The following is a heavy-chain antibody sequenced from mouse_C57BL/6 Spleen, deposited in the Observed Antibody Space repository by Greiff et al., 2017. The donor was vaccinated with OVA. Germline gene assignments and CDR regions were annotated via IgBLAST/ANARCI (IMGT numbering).Heavy chain of an antibody. D-gene: IGHD2-1*01. Sequence: EVKLQQSGPELVKPGASVKISCKASGYTFTDYYMNWVKQSHGKSLEWIGDINPNNGGTSYNQKFKGKATLTVDKSSSTAYMELRSLTSEDSAVYYCARGIYYYAMDYWGQGTSVTVSS. CDR1: GYTFTDYY. CDR2: INPNNGGT. J-gene: IGHJ4*01. V-gene: IGHV1-26*01. CDR3: ARGIYYYAMDY.